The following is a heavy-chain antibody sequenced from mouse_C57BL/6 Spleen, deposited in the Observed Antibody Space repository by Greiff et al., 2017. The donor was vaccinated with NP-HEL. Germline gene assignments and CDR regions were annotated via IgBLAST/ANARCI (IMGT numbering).Heavy chain of an antibody. Sequence: VQLQQPGAELVKPGASVKLSCKASGYTFTSYWMHWVKQRPGQGLEWIGMIHPNSGSTNYNEKFKSKATLTVDKSSSTAYMQLSSLTSEDSAVYYCAREALRPSLDYWGQGTTLTVSS. D-gene: IGHD3-2*02. V-gene: IGHV1-64*01. CDR2: IHPNSGST. CDR1: GYTFTSYW. J-gene: IGHJ2*01. CDR3: AREALRPSLDY.